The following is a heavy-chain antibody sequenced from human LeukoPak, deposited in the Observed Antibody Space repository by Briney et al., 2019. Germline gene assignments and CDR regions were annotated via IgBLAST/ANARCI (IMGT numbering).Heavy chain of an antibody. Sequence: GGSLRLSCAASGFTFSSYSMNWVRQAPGKGLEWVSYISSSSSTIYYADSVKGRFTISRDNAKNSLYLQMSSLRAEDTAVYYCARTYGGFDYWGQGTLVTVSS. V-gene: IGHV3-48*01. CDR1: GFTFSSYS. D-gene: IGHD4-23*01. CDR3: ARTYGGFDY. J-gene: IGHJ4*02. CDR2: ISSSSSTI.